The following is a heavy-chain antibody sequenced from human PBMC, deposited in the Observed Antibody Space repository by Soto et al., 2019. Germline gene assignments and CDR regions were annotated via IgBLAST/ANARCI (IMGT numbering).Heavy chain of an antibody. V-gene: IGHV4-34*01. CDR2: INHSGST. CDR3: ARERGVTWIQLWLMDY. D-gene: IGHD5-18*01. J-gene: IGHJ4*02. Sequence: SETLSLTCAVYGGSFSGYYWSWIRQPPGKGLEWIGEINHSGSTNYNPSLKSRVTISVDTSKNQFSLKLSSVTAADTAVYYCARERGVTWIQLWLMDYWGQGTLVTVSS. CDR1: GGSFSGYY.